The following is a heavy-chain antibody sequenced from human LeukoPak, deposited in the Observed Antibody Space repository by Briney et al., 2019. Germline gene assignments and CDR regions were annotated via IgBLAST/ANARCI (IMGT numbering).Heavy chain of an antibody. CDR3: ARRNGNWFDP. CDR2: MNPNSGNT. J-gene: IGHJ5*02. CDR1: GYTFTNYD. Sequence: ASVKVSCKASGYTFTNYDINWVRQATGQGLEWMGWMNPNSGNTGYAQKFQGRVTITSNTSMSTAYMELRSLRSEDTAVYYCARRNGNWFDPWGQGTLVTVSS. D-gene: IGHD2-8*01. V-gene: IGHV1-8*03.